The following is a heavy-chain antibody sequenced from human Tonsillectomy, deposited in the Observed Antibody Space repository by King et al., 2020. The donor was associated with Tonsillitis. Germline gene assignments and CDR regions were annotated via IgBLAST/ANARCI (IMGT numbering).Heavy chain of an antibody. Sequence: VQLVESGGGLVKPGGSLRLSCAASGFTFSSYSMNWVRQAPGKGLEWVSIISSGSRYIYYADSVKGRFTIPRDNAKNSLYLQMNSLRAEDTAVYYCAKTPSCLVTFGGVDYWGQRTRVTVSS. CDR1: GFTFSSYS. CDR2: ISSGSRYI. J-gene: IGHJ4*02. CDR3: AKTPSCLVTFGGVDY. D-gene: IGHD3-16*01. V-gene: IGHV3-21*06.